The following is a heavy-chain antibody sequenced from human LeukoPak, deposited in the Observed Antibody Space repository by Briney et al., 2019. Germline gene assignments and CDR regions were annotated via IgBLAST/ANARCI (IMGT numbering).Heavy chain of an antibody. J-gene: IGHJ4*02. V-gene: IGHV1-46*01. CDR1: GYTFTSYY. Sequence: GASVKVSCKASGYTFTSYYMHWGRQAPGQGLEWMGIINPSGGSTSYAQKFQGRVTMTRDTSTSTVYMELSSLRSEDTAVYYCARDGYYDSSGYYLGSPYFDYWGQGTLVTVSS. CDR2: INPSGGST. D-gene: IGHD3-22*01. CDR3: ARDGYYDSSGYYLGSPYFDY.